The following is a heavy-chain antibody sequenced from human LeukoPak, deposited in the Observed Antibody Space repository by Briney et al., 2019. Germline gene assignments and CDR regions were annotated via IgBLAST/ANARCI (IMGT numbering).Heavy chain of an antibody. D-gene: IGHD3-22*01. CDR1: GFTFSSYA. CDR3: ARDWNYYDSSPFDY. V-gene: IGHV3-30-3*01. J-gene: IGHJ4*02. CDR2: ISYDGSNK. Sequence: GGSLRLSCAASGFTFSSYAMHWVRQAPGKGLEWVAVISYDGSNKYYADSVKGRFTISRDNSKNTLYLQMNSLRAEDTAVYYCARDWNYYDSSPFDYWGQGTLVTVSS.